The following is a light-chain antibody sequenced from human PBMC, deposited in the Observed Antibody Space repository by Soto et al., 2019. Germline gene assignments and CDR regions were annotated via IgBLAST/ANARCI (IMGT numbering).Light chain of an antibody. V-gene: IGLV2-14*01. CDR1: MRDVGAYNL. CDR2: EVR. CDR3: SSSAGSNTLGV. J-gene: IGLJ1*01. Sequence: QSVLTQPASVSGSAGQSITISCSGTMRDVGAYNLVSWYQQHPGTAPKLIIYEVRNRPSGISSRFSGSRSGNTASLTVSGLQAEDEADYYCSSSAGSNTLGVFGTGTKLT.